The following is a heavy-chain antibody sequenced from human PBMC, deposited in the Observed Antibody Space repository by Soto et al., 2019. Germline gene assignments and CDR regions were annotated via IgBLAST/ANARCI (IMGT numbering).Heavy chain of an antibody. CDR2: ISGSGGST. CDR1: GFTFSNYA. CDR3: AKDYNGMDV. D-gene: IGHD3-10*01. Sequence: EVQLLESGGGLVQPGGSRRLSCAASGFTFSNYAMTWVRQAPGMGLEWVSSISGSGGSTYYADSVKGRFTISRDNSKNTLYLQMNSLRAEDTAVYYCAKDYNGMDVWGQGTTVTVSS. V-gene: IGHV3-23*01. J-gene: IGHJ6*02.